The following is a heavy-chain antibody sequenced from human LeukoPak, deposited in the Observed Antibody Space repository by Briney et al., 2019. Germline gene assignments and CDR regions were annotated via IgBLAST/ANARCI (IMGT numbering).Heavy chain of an antibody. J-gene: IGHJ6*03. CDR2: IYTSGST. CDR3: ASTIFGVNSRYYYMDV. D-gene: IGHD3-3*01. CDR1: GASISSGSYY. V-gene: IGHV4-61*02. Sequence: SETLSLTCTVSGASISSGSYYWSWLRQPAGKGLEWIGRIYTSGSTNYNPSPKSRVTISVDTSKNQFSLKLSSVTAAATAVYYCASTIFGVNSRYYYMDVWGKGTTVTVSS.